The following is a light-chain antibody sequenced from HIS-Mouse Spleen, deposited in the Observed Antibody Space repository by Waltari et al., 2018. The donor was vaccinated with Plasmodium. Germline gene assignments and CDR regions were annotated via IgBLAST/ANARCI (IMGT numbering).Light chain of an antibody. CDR3: MIWPSNASGV. Sequence: QPVLTQPPYSSASHAESARLTRTMPCDLNVCSCNIYWSQQKPRSPPRYLLYYYSDSDKGQGSGVPSRFSGSKDASDNTGILLISGLQSEDEADYSWMIWPSNASGVFGGGTKLTVL. CDR2: YYSDSDK. J-gene: IGLJ3*02. V-gene: IGLV5-37*01. CDR1: CDLNVCSCN.